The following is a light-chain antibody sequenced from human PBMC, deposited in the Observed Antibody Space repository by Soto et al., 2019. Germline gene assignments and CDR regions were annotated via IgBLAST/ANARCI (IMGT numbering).Light chain of an antibody. CDR1: QDISNH. V-gene: IGKV1-33*01. J-gene: IGKJ3*01. CDR3: QQFDDLPPFT. CDR2: DAS. Sequence: DIQMTQSPSSLSASVGDRVTITCQASQDISNHLNWYQQKPGEAPMLLIFDASNLETGVPSRFSGSGSGTHFTFTINSLQPEDVATYFCQQFDDLPPFTFGPGTKVDVK.